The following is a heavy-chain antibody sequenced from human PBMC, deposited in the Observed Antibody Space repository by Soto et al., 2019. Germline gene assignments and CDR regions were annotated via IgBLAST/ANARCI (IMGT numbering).Heavy chain of an antibody. V-gene: IGHV1-2*02. CDR3: ATNTAVVNGFGY. Sequence: ASVKVSCKXSGYTFTGYYMHWVRQAPGQGLEWMGWINPNSGDTNYAQKFQGRVTMTRDTSISTAYMELSRLRSDDTAVYYCATNTAVVNGFGYWGQGTLVTVPQ. CDR1: GYTFTGYY. D-gene: IGHD5-18*01. CDR2: INPNSGDT. J-gene: IGHJ4*02.